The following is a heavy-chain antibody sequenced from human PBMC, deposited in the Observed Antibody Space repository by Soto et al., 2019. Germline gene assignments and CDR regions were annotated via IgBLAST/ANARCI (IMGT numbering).Heavy chain of an antibody. CDR2: IIPICGTA. Sequence: SVKVSCKASGDTFSSYAISWVRQAPGQGLEWMGGIIPICGTANYAQKFQRRVTITADKSTSTAYMELSSLRSEDTAVYYCAFVIAARTQFGPWGQGTLVTVSS. CDR3: AFVIAARTQFGP. CDR1: GDTFSSYA. D-gene: IGHD6-6*01. V-gene: IGHV1-69*06. J-gene: IGHJ5*02.